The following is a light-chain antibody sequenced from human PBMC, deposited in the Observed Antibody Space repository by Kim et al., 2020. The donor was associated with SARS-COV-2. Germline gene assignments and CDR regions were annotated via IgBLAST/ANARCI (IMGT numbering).Light chain of an antibody. J-gene: IGLJ2*01. CDR1: NIGSKS. CDR3: QVWDISSDHPGVV. Sequence: SYELTQPPSVSVAPGKTARITCGGNNIGSKSVHWYQQKPGQAPVLVIYYDSDRPPGIPERFSGSNSGNTATLTISRVEAGDEADYYCQVWDISSDHPGVVFGGGTQLTVL. V-gene: IGLV3-21*04. CDR2: YDS.